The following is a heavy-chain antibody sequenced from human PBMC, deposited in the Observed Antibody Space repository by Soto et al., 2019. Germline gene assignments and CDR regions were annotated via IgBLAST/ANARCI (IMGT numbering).Heavy chain of an antibody. J-gene: IGHJ5*02. D-gene: IGHD3-10*01. CDR3: SRLVYGPSLGNNWLDP. CDR1: EYSFSNYW. CDR2: IYPGDSNI. V-gene: IGHV5-51*01. Sequence: GESLKISCKGSEYSFSNYWIGWVRQMPGKGLEWMGIIYPGDSNIKYSPSFQGQVTISADKSISTAYLQWNSLKASDSAMYYCSRLVYGPSLGNNWLDPWAKGTQGT.